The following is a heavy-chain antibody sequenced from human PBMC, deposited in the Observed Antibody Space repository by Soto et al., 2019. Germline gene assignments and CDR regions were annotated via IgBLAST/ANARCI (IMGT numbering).Heavy chain of an antibody. Sequence: PGGSLRLSCAASGLTFSNYAMSWVRQAPGKGLEWVAGISGGGSTAFYADSVKGRFTISRDNAKNTVVLQMDSLRAEDTAIYYCAKDSNKYSSSLRGRYFDYWGQGTLVTVSS. CDR1: GLTFSNYA. J-gene: IGHJ4*02. D-gene: IGHD3-22*01. CDR3: AKDSNKYSSSLRGRYFDY. V-gene: IGHV3-23*01. CDR2: ISGGGSTA.